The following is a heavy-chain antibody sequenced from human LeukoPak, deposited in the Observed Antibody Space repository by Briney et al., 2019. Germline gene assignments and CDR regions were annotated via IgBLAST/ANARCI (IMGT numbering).Heavy chain of an antibody. J-gene: IGHJ4*02. V-gene: IGHV3-66*01. D-gene: IGHD3-22*01. Sequence: PGGSLRLSCAASGFTVSINYMSWVRQAPGKGLEWVSVIYSGGSTYYADSVKGRFTISRDNSKNTLYLQMNSLRAEDTAVYYCATATPRYDSSGYYFPFDYWGQGTLVTVSS. CDR1: GFTVSINY. CDR3: ATATPRYDSSGYYFPFDY. CDR2: IYSGGST.